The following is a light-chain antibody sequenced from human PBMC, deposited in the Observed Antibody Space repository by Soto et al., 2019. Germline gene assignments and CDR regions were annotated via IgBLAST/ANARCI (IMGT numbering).Light chain of an antibody. CDR2: EVS. CDR3: SSHTTYSTRV. CDR1: SSDIGSYNY. Sequence: QLVLTQPASVSGSPGQSIAISCTGTSSDIGSYNYVSWYQQHPGKVPKLMIHEVSNRPSGVSDRFSGSKSGNTASLTISGLQADDEADYYCSSHTTYSTRVFGTGTKVTVL. J-gene: IGLJ1*01. V-gene: IGLV2-14*01.